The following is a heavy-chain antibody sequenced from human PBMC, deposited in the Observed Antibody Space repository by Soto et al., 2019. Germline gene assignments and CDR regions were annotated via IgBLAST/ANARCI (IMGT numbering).Heavy chain of an antibody. CDR3: ARDSRSSLEHFDY. D-gene: IGHD6-6*01. CDR1: GGSVNSGNYY. Sequence: QVQLQESGPGLVKPSETLSLTCSVSGGSVNSGNYYWSWIRQPPGKGLEWIGFVFYSGSTSYNPSLKSRVTISVDTSKNQFSLKLTSVTAADTAVYYCARDSRSSLEHFDYWGQGTLVTVSS. CDR2: VFYSGST. V-gene: IGHV4-61*01. J-gene: IGHJ4*02.